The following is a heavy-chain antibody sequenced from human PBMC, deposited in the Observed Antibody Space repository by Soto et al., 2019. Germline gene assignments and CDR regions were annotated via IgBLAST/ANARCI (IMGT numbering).Heavy chain of an antibody. CDR3: ARDIGFSIAARSDYGMDV. J-gene: IGHJ6*02. CDR2: IIPIFGTA. Sequence: SVEGSCKDSGGTFSSYAISWVRQAPVQGLEWMGGIIPIFGTANYAQKFQGRVTITADESTSTAYLELSSLRSEDTAVYYCARDIGFSIAARSDYGMDVWGQGTKVTVYS. CDR1: GGTFSSYA. V-gene: IGHV1-69*13. D-gene: IGHD6-6*01.